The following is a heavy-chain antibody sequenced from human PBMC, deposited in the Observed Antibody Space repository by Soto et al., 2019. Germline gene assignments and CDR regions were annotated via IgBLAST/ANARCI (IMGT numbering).Heavy chain of an antibody. J-gene: IGHJ4*02. CDR3: AHRRYGDYSY. V-gene: IGHV2-5*01. Sequence: QITLKESGPTLVKPTQTLTLTCTFSGFSLTTSGVGVGWIRQPPGKALEWLALIYWNDDERYSPSLKNRLTITKDTPKNQVVLTMTNVDPADTGTYYCAHRRYGDYSYWGQGTLVTVSS. CDR1: GFSLTTSGVG. D-gene: IGHD4-17*01. CDR2: IYWNDDE.